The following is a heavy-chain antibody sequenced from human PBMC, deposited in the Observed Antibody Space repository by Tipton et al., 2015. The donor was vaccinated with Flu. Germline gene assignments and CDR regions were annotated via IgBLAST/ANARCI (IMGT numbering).Heavy chain of an antibody. V-gene: IGHV4-61*02. CDR1: GGSVRSGSYY. CDR2: IYAAGDT. J-gene: IGHJ4*02. D-gene: IGHD3-22*01. CDR3: ARERLGEYNSSGYPDF. Sequence: TLSLTCTVSGGSVRSGSYYWSWIRQPAGKGLEWIGRIYAAGDTKYNPSLKSRVTISLDTSKNQFSLRLNSVTAADTAVYYCARERLGEYNSSGYPDFWGQGGLVTVSS.